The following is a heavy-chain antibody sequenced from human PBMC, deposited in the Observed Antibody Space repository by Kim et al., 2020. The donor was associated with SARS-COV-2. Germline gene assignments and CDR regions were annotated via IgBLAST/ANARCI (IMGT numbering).Heavy chain of an antibody. V-gene: IGHV1-46*01. J-gene: IGHJ5*02. CDR2: INPSGGST. CDR3: ARDRATYYDSSGYQNWFDP. CDR1: GYTFTSYY. Sequence: ASVKVSCKASGYTFTSYYMHWVRQAPGQGLEWMGIINPSGGSTSYAQKFQGRVTMTRDTSTSTVYMELSSLRSEDTAVYYCARDRATYYDSSGYQNWFDPWGQGTLVTVSS. D-gene: IGHD3-22*01.